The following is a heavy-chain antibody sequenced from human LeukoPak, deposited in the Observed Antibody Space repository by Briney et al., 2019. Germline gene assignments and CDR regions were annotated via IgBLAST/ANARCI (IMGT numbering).Heavy chain of an antibody. CDR1: GYSFTDYY. D-gene: IGHD3-16*01. V-gene: IGHV1-2*02. CDR3: ARADRLHGGPYLIGP. Sequence: ASVKVSCKTSGYSFTDYYMHWVRQAPGQGLEWLGWINPYSGGTSSAQKFQGRVTMTRDTSISTVYMQVSWLTSDDTAIYYCARADRLHGGPYLIGPWDQGTLVTVSS. CDR2: INPYSGGT. J-gene: IGHJ5*02.